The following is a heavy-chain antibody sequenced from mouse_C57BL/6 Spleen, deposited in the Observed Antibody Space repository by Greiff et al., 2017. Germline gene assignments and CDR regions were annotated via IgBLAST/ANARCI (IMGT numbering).Heavy chain of an antibody. CDR1: GYTFTSYW. CDR3: ASYYPNYFDY. J-gene: IGHJ2*01. D-gene: IGHD1-1*01. Sequence: QVQLQQPGAELVKPGASVKMSCKASGYTFTSYWITWVKQRPGQGLEWIGDIYPGSGSTNYNEKFKSKATLTVDTPSSTAYMQLSSLTSEDSAVYYCASYYPNYFDYWGQGTTLTVSS. CDR2: IYPGSGST. V-gene: IGHV1-55*01.